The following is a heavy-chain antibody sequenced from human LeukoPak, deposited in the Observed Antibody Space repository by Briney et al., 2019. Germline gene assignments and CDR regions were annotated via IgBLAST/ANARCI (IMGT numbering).Heavy chain of an antibody. D-gene: IGHD5-12*01. Sequence: PSATLSLTCTVSHGSVNSGDYCWSWLRQPPGKGLEWLVYMYSRGSTYYNSCLKRRVTISQNTSRNQISLKLTSGTAADTAVYYCARGDSGYESGWFDPWGQGTLVTVSS. CDR2: MYSRGST. CDR1: HGSVNSGDYC. CDR3: ARGDSGYESGWFDP. V-gene: IGHV4-30-4*08. J-gene: IGHJ5*02.